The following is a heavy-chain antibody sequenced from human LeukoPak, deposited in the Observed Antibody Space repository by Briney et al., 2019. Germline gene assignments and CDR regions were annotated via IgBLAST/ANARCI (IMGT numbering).Heavy chain of an antibody. J-gene: IGHJ4*02. Sequence: GGSLRPSCAGSGFPFSSYTINWVRQGPGKGMEWASTISHSGATYYADSVKGRFTISRDNSKNTVFLQMSSLRAEDTALYFCARRSHASPAGYSPFFDSWGQGTLVTVSS. CDR2: ISHSGAT. CDR1: GFPFSSYT. V-gene: IGHV3-23*01. D-gene: IGHD6-13*01. CDR3: ARRSHASPAGYSPFFDS.